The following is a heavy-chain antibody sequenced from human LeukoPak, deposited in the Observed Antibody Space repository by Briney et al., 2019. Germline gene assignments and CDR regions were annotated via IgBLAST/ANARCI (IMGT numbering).Heavy chain of an antibody. Sequence: GGSLRLSCAASGFTFSSYEMNWVRQAPGKGLEWVSYISSSGSLIYYADSVKGRFTISRDNAKNSLYLQMNSLRADDTAVYYCAREDRVGAIWWFDPWGQGTLVTVSS. CDR3: AREDRVGAIWWFDP. D-gene: IGHD1-26*01. V-gene: IGHV3-48*03. CDR2: ISSSGSLI. J-gene: IGHJ5*02. CDR1: GFTFSSYE.